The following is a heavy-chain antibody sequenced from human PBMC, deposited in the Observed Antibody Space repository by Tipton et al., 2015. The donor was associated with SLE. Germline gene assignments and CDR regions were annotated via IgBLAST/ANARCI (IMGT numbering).Heavy chain of an antibody. CDR2: IYYSGST. Sequence: TLSLTCTVSGGSISSYYWSWIRQPPGRGLEWIGYIYYSGSTNYNPSLKSRVTISVDTSKNQFSLKLSSVTAADTAVYYCAGLYCSGGSCYSHYYYGMDVWGQGTTVTVSS. D-gene: IGHD2-15*01. CDR1: GGSISSYY. J-gene: IGHJ6*02. V-gene: IGHV4-59*07. CDR3: AGLYCSGGSCYSHYYYGMDV.